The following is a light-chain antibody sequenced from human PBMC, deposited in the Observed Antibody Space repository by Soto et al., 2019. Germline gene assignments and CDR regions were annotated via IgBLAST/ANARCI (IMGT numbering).Light chain of an antibody. V-gene: IGKV3-20*01. J-gene: IGKJ1*01. CDR2: GAS. CDR3: QQYGSLSWT. CDR1: QTVSSNF. Sequence: EIVLTQSPGTLSLSPGDRATLSCSASQTVSSNFLAWYQQRPAQAPRLLIHGASTRATGITDRFSGSVSGTDFTLIISGLEPEDFAVYHCQQYGSLSWTFGQGTKVDIK.